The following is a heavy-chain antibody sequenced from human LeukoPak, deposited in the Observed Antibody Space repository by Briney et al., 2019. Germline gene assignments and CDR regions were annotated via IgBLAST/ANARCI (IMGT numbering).Heavy chain of an antibody. CDR3: AKDGQGPRDY. CDR1: GFTFSSYG. Sequence: QPGRSLRLSCAASGFTFSSYGMHWVRQAPGKGLEWVAVISYDGSNKYYADSVKGRFTISRDNSKNTLCLQMNSLRAEDTAVYYCAKDGQGPRDYWGQGTLVTVSS. V-gene: IGHV3-30*18. CDR2: ISYDGSNK. J-gene: IGHJ4*02.